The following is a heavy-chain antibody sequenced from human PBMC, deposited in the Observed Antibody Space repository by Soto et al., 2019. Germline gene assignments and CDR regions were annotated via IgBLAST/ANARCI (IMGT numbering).Heavy chain of an antibody. J-gene: IGHJ4*02. D-gene: IGHD3-3*01. CDR1: GYSISSGYY. V-gene: IGHV4-38-2*02. CDR3: AKERGFRSGQGFDY. CDR2: IYHSGST. Sequence: QVQLQESGPGLVKPSETLSLTCAVSGYSISSGYYWGWIRLPPGKGLQWIGSIYHSGSTYYNPSLKSRVTISVDTSKNQFSLNLNSVTASDTAVYYCAKERGFRSGQGFDYWGQGTLVTVSS.